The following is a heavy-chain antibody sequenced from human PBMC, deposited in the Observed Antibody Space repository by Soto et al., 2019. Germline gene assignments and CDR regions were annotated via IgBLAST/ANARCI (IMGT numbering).Heavy chain of an antibody. CDR3: ARVTYYDFWSGYYEGYYFDY. V-gene: IGHV4-34*01. Sequence: SETLSLTCAVYGGSFSGYYWSWIRQPPGKGLEWIGEINHSGSTNYNPSLKSRVTISVDTSKNQFSLKLSSVTAADTAVYYCARVTYYDFWSGYYEGYYFDYWGQGTLVTVSS. J-gene: IGHJ4*02. D-gene: IGHD3-3*01. CDR1: GGSFSGYY. CDR2: INHSGST.